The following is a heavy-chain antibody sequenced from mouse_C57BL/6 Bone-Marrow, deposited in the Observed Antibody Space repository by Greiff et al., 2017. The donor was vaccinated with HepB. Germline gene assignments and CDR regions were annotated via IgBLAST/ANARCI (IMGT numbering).Heavy chain of an antibody. D-gene: IGHD2-5*01. CDR2: ISSGGSYT. V-gene: IGHV5-6*01. CDR3: AGDSNSFAY. CDR1: GFTFSSYG. Sequence: EVMLVESGGDLVKPGGSLKLSCAASGFTFSSYGMSWVRQTPDKRLEWVATISSGGSYTYYPDSVKGRFTISRDNAKNTLYLQMSSLKSEDTAMYYCAGDSNSFAYWGQGTLVTVSA. J-gene: IGHJ3*01.